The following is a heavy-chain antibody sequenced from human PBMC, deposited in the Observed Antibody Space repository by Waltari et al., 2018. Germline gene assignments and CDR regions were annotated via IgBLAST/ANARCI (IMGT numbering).Heavy chain of an antibody. CDR3: AREPTPDYYDSSGYPDAFDI. Sequence: EVQLLESGGGLVQPGGSLRLSCAASGFTFSSYAMSWVRQAPGKGLEWVSAISGSGGSTYSADSVKGRFTISRDNSKNTLYLQMNSLRAEDTAVYYCAREPTPDYYDSSGYPDAFDIWGQGTMVTVSS. CDR2: ISGSGGST. V-gene: IGHV3-23*01. D-gene: IGHD3-22*01. J-gene: IGHJ3*02. CDR1: GFTFSSYA.